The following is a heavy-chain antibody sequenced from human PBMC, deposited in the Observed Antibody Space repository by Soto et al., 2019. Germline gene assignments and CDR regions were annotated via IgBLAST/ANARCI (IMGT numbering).Heavy chain of an antibody. CDR3: AKLRGRGIFEY. D-gene: IGHD1-26*01. J-gene: IGHJ4*02. Sequence: EVQLLESGGGLIQPGRPLRLSCAASGFSFGVYAMSWVRQAPGKGLEWVATISGGIGSTYYADAVKGRFTISRDISRSTLDLQLNSLRVEDTALYYCAKLRGRGIFEYWGQGTMVTISS. V-gene: IGHV3-23*01. CDR1: GFSFGVYA. CDR2: ISGGIGST.